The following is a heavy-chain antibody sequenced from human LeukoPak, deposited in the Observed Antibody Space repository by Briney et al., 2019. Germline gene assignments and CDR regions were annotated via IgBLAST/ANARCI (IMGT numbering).Heavy chain of an antibody. CDR2: NIPIFGIA. CDR3: ARGWTQPSGDGIGV. V-gene: IGHV1-69*13. Sequence: ASVKVSCKPSGGTITIHSIVWVGQAPGQGRAWMGRNIPIFGIANYAHQLQGRVTISADESTNIAYMQVNNLTSEDTATYYCARGWTQPSGDGIGVWGQGTPVIVSS. D-gene: IGHD5-18*01. J-gene: IGHJ6*02. CDR1: GGTITIHS.